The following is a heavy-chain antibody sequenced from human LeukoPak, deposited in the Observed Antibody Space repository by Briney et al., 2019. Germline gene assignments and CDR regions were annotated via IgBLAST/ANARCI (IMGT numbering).Heavy chain of an antibody. Sequence: GGSLRLSCAASGLPFSTYSMNWVRQAPGKGLEWVSSISSSSSYIYYADSVKGRFTISRDNAKNSLFLQMNSLRAEDTAVYYCTTELLWFGELFIWGQGTLVTVSS. V-gene: IGHV3-21*03. D-gene: IGHD3-10*01. J-gene: IGHJ4*02. CDR1: GLPFSTYS. CDR2: ISSSSSYI. CDR3: TTELLWFGELFI.